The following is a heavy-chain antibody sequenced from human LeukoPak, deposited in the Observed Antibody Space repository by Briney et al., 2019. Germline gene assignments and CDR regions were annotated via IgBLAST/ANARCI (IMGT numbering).Heavy chain of an antibody. CDR2: INPNNGDT. D-gene: IGHD1-14*01. V-gene: IGHV1-2*02. CDR3: ARGVNHRLLDSYYYYYMDV. Sequence: ASVKVSCKASGYTFTGYYMHWVRQAPGQGLEWMGWINPNNGDTNYAQKIQGRVTMTRDMSISTAYMELSRLRSDDTAVYYCARGVNHRLLDSYYYYYMDVWGKGTTVTVSS. CDR1: GYTFTGYY. J-gene: IGHJ6*03.